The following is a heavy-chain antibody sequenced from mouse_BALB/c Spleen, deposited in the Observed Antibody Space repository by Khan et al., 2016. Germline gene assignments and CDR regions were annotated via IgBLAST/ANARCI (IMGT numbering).Heavy chain of an antibody. D-gene: IGHD1-1*01. CDR3: ARYRYYYGSSRYFDV. Sequence: QIQLVQSGPELKKPGETVKISCKASGYTFTDYSMHWVKQAPGKGLKWMGWINTYSGESTYADDFKGRFAFSLATSANTAYLQINNLKNEDTATYFCARYRYYYGSSRYFDVWGAGTTVTVSS. CDR2: INTYSGES. J-gene: IGHJ1*01. V-gene: IGHV9-3-1*01. CDR1: GYTFTDYS.